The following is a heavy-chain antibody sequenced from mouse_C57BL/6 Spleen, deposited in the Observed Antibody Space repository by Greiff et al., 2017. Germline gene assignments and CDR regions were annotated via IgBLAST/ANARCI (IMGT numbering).Heavy chain of an antibody. J-gene: IGHJ4*01. Sequence: VQLQQPGAELVRPGSSVKLSCKASGYTFTSYWMDWVKQRPGQGLEWIGNIYPSDSETHYNQKFKDKATLTVDKSSSTAYMQLSSLTSEDSAVYYCARSGGYGNYDYDMDDWGKRTSVTVSS. CDR1: GYTFTSYW. CDR3: ARSGGYGNYDYDMDD. V-gene: IGHV1-61*01. D-gene: IGHD2-1*01. CDR2: IYPSDSET.